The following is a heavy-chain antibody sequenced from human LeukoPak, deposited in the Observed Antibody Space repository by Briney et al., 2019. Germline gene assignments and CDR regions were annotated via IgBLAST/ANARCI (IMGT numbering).Heavy chain of an antibody. CDR3: ARVVVVVGARIHVYYYYGMDV. J-gene: IGHJ6*02. V-gene: IGHV4-61*02. Sequence: SETLTLTCTVSGGSISSGSYYWSWIRQPAGKGLEWIGCIYTSGSSYYNPALKSRVTISVDTSKTQFSLKLSSVTAADTAVYYCARVVVVVGARIHVYYYYGMDVWGQGTPVTVSS. D-gene: IGHD1-26*01. CDR1: GGSISSGSYY. CDR2: IYTSGSS.